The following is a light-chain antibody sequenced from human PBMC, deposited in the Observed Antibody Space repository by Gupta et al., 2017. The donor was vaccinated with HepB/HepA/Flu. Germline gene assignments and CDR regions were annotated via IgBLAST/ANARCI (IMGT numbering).Light chain of an antibody. CDR1: QSVSSY. CDR3: QQGINGVVT. CDR2: EAS. V-gene: IGKV3-11*01. Sequence: VLPQSPATLSLSPGERATLSCRASQSVSSYLAWYQKKPGKAPRLLIYEASNRATGIPARFRGSGSGTDFTLTISSLQPEDFAGYYCQQGINGVVTFGQGTKVEI. J-gene: IGKJ1*01.